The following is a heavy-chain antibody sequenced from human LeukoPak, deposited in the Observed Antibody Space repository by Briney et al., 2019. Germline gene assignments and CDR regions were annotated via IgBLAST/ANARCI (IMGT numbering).Heavy chain of an antibody. CDR1: GFTFSSYS. V-gene: IGHV3-21*01. Sequence: KTGGSLRLSCAASGFTFSSYSMNWVRQAPGKGLEWVSSISSSSSYIYYADSVKGRFTISRDNAKNSLYLQMNSLRAEDTAVYYCARDFGDSIVVVQMPSRPADSYYYYGMDVWGQGTTVTVSS. D-gene: IGHD2-15*01. J-gene: IGHJ6*02. CDR3: ARDFGDSIVVVQMPSRPADSYYYYGMDV. CDR2: ISSSSSYI.